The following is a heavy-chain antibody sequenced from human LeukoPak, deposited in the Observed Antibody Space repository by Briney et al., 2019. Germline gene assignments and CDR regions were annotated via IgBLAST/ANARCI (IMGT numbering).Heavy chain of an antibody. J-gene: IGHJ4*02. V-gene: IGHV3-21*04. CDR3: ASTYGDYADDY. Sequence: PGGSLRLSCAASGFTFSSYSMNWVRQAPGKGLEWVSSISSSSSYIYYADSVKGRFTISRDNSKNTLYLQMNSLRAEDTAVYYCASTYGDYADDYWGQGTLVTVSS. D-gene: IGHD4-17*01. CDR2: ISSSSSYI. CDR1: GFTFSSYS.